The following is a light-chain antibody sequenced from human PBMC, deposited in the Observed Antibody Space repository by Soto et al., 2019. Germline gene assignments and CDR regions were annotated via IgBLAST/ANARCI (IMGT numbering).Light chain of an antibody. CDR2: GDS. Sequence: SYELTQPPSVSVAPGQTARITCEGNNIGSKSVHWYQQKPGQAPVLVVYGDSDRPPGTPERFSGSDSGNTATLTIGGVEAGDEADYYCQVWHIISDHVVFGGGTKLNVL. V-gene: IGLV3-21*02. CDR3: QVWHIISDHVV. J-gene: IGLJ2*01. CDR1: NIGSKS.